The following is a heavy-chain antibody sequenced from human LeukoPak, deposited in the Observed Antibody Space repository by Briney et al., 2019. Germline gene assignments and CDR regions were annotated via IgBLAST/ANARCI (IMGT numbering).Heavy chain of an antibody. J-gene: IGHJ4*02. CDR1: GFTFSTYA. CDR2: ISGSDGST. D-gene: IGHD2-2*01. V-gene: IGHV3-23*01. CDR3: AKAGCTFTSYYSNC. Sequence: PGGSLRLSCAASGFTFSTYAMSWVRQAPGKGLEWVSTISGSDGSTYYSDSVKGRFTISRDNSKNTLYLQLNSLRAEDTAVYYCAKAGCTFTSYYSNCWGQGTLVTVSS.